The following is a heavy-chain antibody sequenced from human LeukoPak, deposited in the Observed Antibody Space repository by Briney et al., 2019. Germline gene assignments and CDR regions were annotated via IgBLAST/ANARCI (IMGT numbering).Heavy chain of an antibody. CDR2: IYYSGST. Sequence: SETLSLTCTVSGGSISSYYWSWIRQPPGKGLEWVGYIYYSGSTNYNPSLKSRVTISVDTSKNQFSLKLSSVTAADTAVYYCARDAVGGSSRDWHFDLWGRGTLVTVSS. D-gene: IGHD3-10*01. V-gene: IGHV4-59*12. CDR1: GGSISSYY. J-gene: IGHJ2*01. CDR3: ARDAVGGSSRDWHFDL.